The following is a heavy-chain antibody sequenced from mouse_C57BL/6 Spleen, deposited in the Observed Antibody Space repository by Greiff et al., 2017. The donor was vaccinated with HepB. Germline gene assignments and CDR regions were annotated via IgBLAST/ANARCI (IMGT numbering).Heavy chain of an antibody. CDR1: GFTFSSYT. Sequence: EVMLVESGGVLVKPGGSLKLSCAASGFTFSSYTMSWVRQTPEKRLEWVATISGGGGNTYYPDSVKGRFTISRDNAKNTLYLQMSSLRSEDTALYYCARHYYGSSSAWFAYWGQGTLVTVSA. J-gene: IGHJ3*01. CDR3: ARHYYGSSSAWFAY. CDR2: ISGGGGNT. D-gene: IGHD1-1*01. V-gene: IGHV5-9*01.